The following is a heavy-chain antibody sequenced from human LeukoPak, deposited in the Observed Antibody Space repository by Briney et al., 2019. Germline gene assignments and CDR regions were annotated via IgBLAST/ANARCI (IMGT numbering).Heavy chain of an antibody. CDR1: GGSFSGYY. J-gene: IGHJ5*01. CDR2: IYYSGST. Sequence: SVTLSLTCAVYGGSFSGYYWSWIRQPPGKGLEWIGYIYYSGSTNYNPFLKSRVTISVDTSKNQFSLKLSSVTAADTAVYYCARGLGYCIGGSCLGPDWFDPWGQGTLVTVSS. CDR3: ARGLGYCIGGSCLGPDWFDP. D-gene: IGHD2-15*01. V-gene: IGHV4-59*01.